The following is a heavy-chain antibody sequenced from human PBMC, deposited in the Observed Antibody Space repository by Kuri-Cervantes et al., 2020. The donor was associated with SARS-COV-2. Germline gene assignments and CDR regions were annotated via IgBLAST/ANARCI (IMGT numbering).Heavy chain of an antibody. CDR3: ARHNYDSSGDYYVLYYFDY. J-gene: IGHJ4*02. CDR2: ISYDGSNK. V-gene: IGHV3-30-3*01. Sequence: LSLTCAASGFTFSSYAMHWVRQAPGKGLEWVAVISYDGSNKYYADSVKGRFTISRDNAKSSLHLQMNNLRAEDTAIYYCARHNYDSSGDYYVLYYFDYWGQGIQVTVSS. CDR1: GFTFSSYA. D-gene: IGHD3-22*01.